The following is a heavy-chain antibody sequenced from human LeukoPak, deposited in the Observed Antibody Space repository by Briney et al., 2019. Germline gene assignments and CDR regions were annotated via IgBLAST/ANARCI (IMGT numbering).Heavy chain of an antibody. V-gene: IGHV1-46*01. Sequence: ASVNVSCKASGYTFTSYYMHWVRQAPGQGLEWMGIINPSGGSTSYAQKFQGRVTMTRDTSTSTVYMELSSLRSEDTAVYYCARPPNPYGDYAPHFDYWGQGTLVTVSS. CDR2: INPSGGST. CDR1: GYTFTSYY. D-gene: IGHD4-17*01. J-gene: IGHJ4*02. CDR3: ARPPNPYGDYAPHFDY.